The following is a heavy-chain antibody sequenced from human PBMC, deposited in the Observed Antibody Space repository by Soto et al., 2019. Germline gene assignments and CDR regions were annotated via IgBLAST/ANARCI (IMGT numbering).Heavy chain of an antibody. V-gene: IGHV3-30-3*01. J-gene: IGHJ4*02. Sequence: VQLVQSGGGVVQPGRSMRLSCVASGFTFSSYAMHWVRQAPGKGLEWVAVTSFNGFNKYYPDSVRGRFTISRDNSKNTLLLQMDSLRSKDTAVYYCARYYDVWSALDSWGQGTPVTVSA. CDR3: ARYYDVWSALDS. CDR1: GFTFSSYA. D-gene: IGHD3-3*01. CDR2: TSFNGFNK.